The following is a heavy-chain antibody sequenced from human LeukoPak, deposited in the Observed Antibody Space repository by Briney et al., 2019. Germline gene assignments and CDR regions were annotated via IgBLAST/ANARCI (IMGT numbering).Heavy chain of an antibody. CDR2: INHSGGT. D-gene: IGHD2/OR15-2a*01. CDR3: ARRFPRLDV. CDR1: GGSFSGYY. Sequence: SETVSLTCAVYGGSFSGYYWSWIRQPPGKGLEWIGEINHSGGTNYNPSLKSRVTISVDTSKNQFSLKLSSVTAADTAVYYCARRFPRLDVWGKGTTVTFST. V-gene: IGHV4-34*01. J-gene: IGHJ6*04.